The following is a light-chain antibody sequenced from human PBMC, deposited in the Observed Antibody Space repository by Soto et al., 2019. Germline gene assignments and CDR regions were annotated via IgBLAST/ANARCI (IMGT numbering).Light chain of an antibody. CDR1: QSVSNSY. Sequence: EIVLTQSPGTLSLSPGERATLSCRASQSVSNSYLAWYQQKPGQAPRLLLYGASSRATGIPDRFSGSGSGTDFTLTILRLEHEDFEVDYFHQYGSSHPIPFGQGTRLEIK. CDR3: HQYGSSHPIP. CDR2: GAS. V-gene: IGKV3-20*01. J-gene: IGKJ5*01.